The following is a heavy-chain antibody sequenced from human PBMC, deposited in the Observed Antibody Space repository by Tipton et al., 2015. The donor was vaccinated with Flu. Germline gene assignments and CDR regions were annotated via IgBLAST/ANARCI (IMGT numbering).Heavy chain of an antibody. Sequence: QMQLVQSGAEVKKPGASVKVSCKSSGYTFTHYHMHWVRQAPGQGLDWMGIITPSGSSTFYAPEFQGRVTMTRDTSTSTDYMELSSLRSDDTAVYFCARGSYGDLIDYWGQGTLVTVSS. CDR2: ITPSGSST. J-gene: IGHJ4*02. V-gene: IGHV1-46*01. CDR3: ARGSYGDLIDY. CDR1: GYTFTHYH. D-gene: IGHD5-18*01.